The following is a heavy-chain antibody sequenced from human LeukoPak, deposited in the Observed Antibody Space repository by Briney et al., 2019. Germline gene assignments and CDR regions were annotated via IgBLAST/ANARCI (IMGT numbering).Heavy chain of an antibody. J-gene: IGHJ3*02. Sequence: SETLSLTCAVYGGSFSGYYWSWIRQPPGKGLEWIGEINHSGSTNYNPSLKSRATISVDTSKNQFSLKLSSVTAADTAVYYCASYDYVLGPHAFDIWGQGTMVTVSS. D-gene: IGHD3-16*01. V-gene: IGHV4-34*01. CDR3: ASYDYVLGPHAFDI. CDR2: INHSGST. CDR1: GGSFSGYY.